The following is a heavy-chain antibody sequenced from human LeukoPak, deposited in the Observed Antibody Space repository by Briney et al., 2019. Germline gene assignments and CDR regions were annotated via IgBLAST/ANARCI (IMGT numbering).Heavy chain of an antibody. CDR3: ARAWDMSINGIDY. CDR2: INPNSGGT. J-gene: IGHJ4*02. CDR1: GYTFTGYY. D-gene: IGHD1-26*01. Sequence: ASVKVSCKASGYTFTGYYMHWVRQAPGQGLEWMGWINPNSGGTNYAQKFQGRVTMTRDTSISTAYMELSRLRSDDTAVYYCARAWDMSINGIDYWGQGTLVTVSS. V-gene: IGHV1-2*02.